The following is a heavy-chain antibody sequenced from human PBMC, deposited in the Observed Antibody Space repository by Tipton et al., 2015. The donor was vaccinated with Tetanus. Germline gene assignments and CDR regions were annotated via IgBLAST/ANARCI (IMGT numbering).Heavy chain of an antibody. D-gene: IGHD3-10*01. Sequence: TLSLTCTVSGGSINNGAYTWSWTRQSPGKGLEWIGYIFHTGGTYYNPSLKSRVTISVDGPKNQFSLNLKSVTAADTAVYYCARSHGSGGLLWFDSWGQGTLVTVSP. CDR1: GGSINNGAYT. J-gene: IGHJ5*01. CDR2: IFHTGGT. V-gene: IGHV4-30-2*06. CDR3: ARSHGSGGLLWFDS.